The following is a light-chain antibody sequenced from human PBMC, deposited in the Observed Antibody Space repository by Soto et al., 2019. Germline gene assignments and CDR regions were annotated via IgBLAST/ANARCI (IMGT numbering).Light chain of an antibody. J-gene: IGLJ2*01. V-gene: IGLV2-14*03. Sequence: QSALTQPASVSGSPGQSITISCTGTSSDVGGYNYVSWYQQHPGEAPQLILYDVSNRPSGVSYRFSGSKSGNTASLTISGLQTEDEAEYYCSSYTSSSTQVFGGGTKLTVL. CDR2: DVS. CDR3: SSYTSSSTQV. CDR1: SSDVGGYNY.